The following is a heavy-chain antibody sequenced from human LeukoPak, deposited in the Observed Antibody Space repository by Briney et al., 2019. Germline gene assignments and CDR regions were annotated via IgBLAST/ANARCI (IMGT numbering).Heavy chain of an antibody. Sequence: SETLSPTCTVSGGSISSYYWSWIRQPPGKGLEWIGYIYYSGSTNYNPSLKSRVTISVDTSKNQFSLKLSSVTAADTAVYYCARDSLGGSYFDYWGQGTLVTVSS. CDR3: ARDSLGGSYFDY. CDR2: IYYSGST. CDR1: GGSISSYY. V-gene: IGHV4-59*01. J-gene: IGHJ4*02. D-gene: IGHD1-26*01.